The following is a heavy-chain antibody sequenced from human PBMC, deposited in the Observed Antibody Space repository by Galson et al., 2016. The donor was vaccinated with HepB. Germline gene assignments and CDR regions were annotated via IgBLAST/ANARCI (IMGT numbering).Heavy chain of an antibody. CDR1: GFTFSSYG. D-gene: IGHD6-13*01. V-gene: IGHV3-33*01. J-gene: IGHJ4*02. CDR3: AREFKIAAPGVLDY. Sequence: LRLSCAASGFTFSSYGMHWVRQAPGKGLEWVAVIWYDGSNKYYGDSVKGRFTISRDNSKSTLYLQMNSLRAEDTAVYYCAREFKIAAPGVLDYWGQGTLVTVSS. CDR2: IWYDGSNK.